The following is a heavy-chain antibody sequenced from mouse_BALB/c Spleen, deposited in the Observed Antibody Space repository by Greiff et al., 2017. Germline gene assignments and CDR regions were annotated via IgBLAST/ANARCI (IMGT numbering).Heavy chain of an antibody. D-gene: IGHD1-1*01. V-gene: IGHV1-18*01. J-gene: IGHJ2*01. Sequence: VQLQQSGPELVKPGASVKIPCKASGYTFTDYNMDWVKQSHGKSLEWIGDINPNNGGTNYNQKFKGKATLTVDKSSSTAYMELRSLTSEDTAVYYCAREGYYGSFDYWGQGTTLTVSS. CDR3: AREGYYGSFDY. CDR2: INPNNGGT. CDR1: GYTFTDYN.